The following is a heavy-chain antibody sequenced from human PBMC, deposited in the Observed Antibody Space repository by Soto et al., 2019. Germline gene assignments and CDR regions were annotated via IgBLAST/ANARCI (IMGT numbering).Heavy chain of an antibody. CDR1: GGTFSSYT. D-gene: IGHD4-4*01. J-gene: IGHJ5*02. V-gene: IGHV1-69*04. Sequence: GASVKVSCKASGGTFSSYTISWVRQAPGQGLEWMGRIIPILGIANYAQKFQGRVTITADKSTSTAYMELSSLRSDDTAVYYCAGDPDSHYNDSHASSYPWGQGTLVTVSS. CDR3: AGDPDSHYNDSHASSYP. CDR2: IIPILGIA.